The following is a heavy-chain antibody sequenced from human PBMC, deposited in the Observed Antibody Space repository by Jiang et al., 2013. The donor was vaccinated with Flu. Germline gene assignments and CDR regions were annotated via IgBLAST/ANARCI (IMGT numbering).Heavy chain of an antibody. J-gene: IGHJ6*02. CDR2: IWWNSATV. CDR3: AKDVRHGTYDLGHWDYYGMDV. V-gene: IGHV3-9*01. D-gene: IGHD3-3*01. Sequence: LSCAASGFTFDDYAMHWVRQAPGKGLEWVSGIWWNSATVGYADSVKGRFTISRDNAKNYMFLQMNSLRPEDTALYYCAKDVRHGTYDLGHWDYYGMDVWGQGTTVTVS. CDR1: GFTFDDYA.